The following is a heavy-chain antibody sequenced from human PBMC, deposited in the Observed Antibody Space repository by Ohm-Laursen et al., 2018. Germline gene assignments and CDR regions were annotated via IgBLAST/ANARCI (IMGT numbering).Heavy chain of an antibody. CDR2: MNPNSGNT. Sequence: ASVKVSCKASGHTFTSYDINWVRQATGQGLEWMGWMNPNSGNTGYAQKFQGRVTMTRNTSISTAYMELSSLRSEDTAVYYCASAYSYSTPHYLDYWGQGTLVTVSS. J-gene: IGHJ4*02. D-gene: IGHD5-18*01. CDR3: ASAYSYSTPHYLDY. V-gene: IGHV1-8*01. CDR1: GHTFTSYD.